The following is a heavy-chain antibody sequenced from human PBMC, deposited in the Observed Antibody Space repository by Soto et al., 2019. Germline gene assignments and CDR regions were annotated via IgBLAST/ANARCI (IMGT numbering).Heavy chain of an antibody. D-gene: IGHD3-16*01. CDR1: GGSISSPGYY. V-gene: IGHV4-31*03. CDR3: ATGRWGAYGSPAGWFAP. CDR2: IFHSGTT. J-gene: IGHJ5*02. Sequence: QVRLQESGPGLVKPSKTLSLTCSVSGGSISSPGYYWTWIRQQPGKSLEWIGHIFHSGTTSYNPSLQSRVTISSETPESQSSLNPTSVTAADPALYFCATGRWGAYGSPAGWFAPWGRGTLISVSS.